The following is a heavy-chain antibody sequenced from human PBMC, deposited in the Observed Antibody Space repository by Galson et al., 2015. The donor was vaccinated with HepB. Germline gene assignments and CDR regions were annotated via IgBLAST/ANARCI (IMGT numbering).Heavy chain of an antibody. D-gene: IGHD6-19*01. CDR2: ISYDGSNK. J-gene: IGHJ4*02. Sequence: SLRLSCAASRFSFSDYALYWVRQAPGKGLVCVAAISYDGSNKYYGDLVKGRFTISRDNSKNTLYLQMNSLRNEDTAVYYCGRGGLRAVAGTEGDYWGQGTLVTVSS. CDR1: RFSFSDYA. CDR3: GRGGLRAVAGTEGDY. V-gene: IGHV3-30*04.